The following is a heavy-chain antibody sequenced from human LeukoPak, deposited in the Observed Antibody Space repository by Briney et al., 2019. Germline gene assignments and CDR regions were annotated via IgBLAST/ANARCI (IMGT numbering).Heavy chain of an antibody. V-gene: IGHV1-46*01. Sequence: ASVKVSCKASGYTFTSYYMHWVRQAPGQGLEWMGIINPSGGSTSYAQKFQGRVTITRDTSANTAYMDLSSLRSEDTAVYYCARHYSGNSGWFDPWGQGTLVTVSS. CDR3: ARHYSGNSGWFDP. D-gene: IGHD1-26*01. J-gene: IGHJ5*02. CDR1: GYTFTSYY. CDR2: INPSGGST.